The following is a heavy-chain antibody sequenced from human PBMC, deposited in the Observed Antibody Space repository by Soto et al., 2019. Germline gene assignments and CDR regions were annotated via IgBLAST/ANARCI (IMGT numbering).Heavy chain of an antibody. D-gene: IGHD3-3*01. CDR1: GGTFSSYA. CDR3: ARRDFWSGYGQWYYYGMDV. CDR2: IIPIFGTA. V-gene: IGHV1-69*13. J-gene: IGHJ6*02. Sequence: SVKVCCKAPGGTFSSYAISWVRQAPGQGLEWMGGIIPIFGTANYAQKFQGRVTITADESTSTAYMELSSLRSEDTAVYYCARRDFWSGYGQWYYYGMDVWGQGTTVTVSS.